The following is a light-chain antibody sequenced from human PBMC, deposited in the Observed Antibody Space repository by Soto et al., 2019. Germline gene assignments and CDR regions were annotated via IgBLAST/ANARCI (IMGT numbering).Light chain of an antibody. V-gene: IGLV2-23*01. CDR2: EDT. CDR3: CSYVGRGTLV. Sequence: QSALTQPASVSGSPGQSITISCTGTSSDVGTYNLVSWYQHHPDKAPKLLLYEDTKRPTGISNRFSGSKSGNTAFLTVSGLQPEDEATYYCCSYVGRGTLVFGGGTQLTVL. J-gene: IGLJ3*02. CDR1: SSDVGTYNL.